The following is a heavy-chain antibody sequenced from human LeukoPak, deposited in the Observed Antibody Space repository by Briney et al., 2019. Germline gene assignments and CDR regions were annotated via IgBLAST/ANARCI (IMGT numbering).Heavy chain of an antibody. CDR1: GFTFNNYA. J-gene: IGHJ4*02. V-gene: IGHV3-23*01. CDR2: ISGSGGST. CDR3: ARGGGSYYFDY. Sequence: GGSLRLSCAASGFTFNNYAMSWVRQAPGKGLEWVSAISGSGGSTYYADSVKGRFTISRDNSKNTLYLQMNSLRAEDTAVYYCARGGGSYYFDYWGQGTLVTVSS. D-gene: IGHD3-10*01.